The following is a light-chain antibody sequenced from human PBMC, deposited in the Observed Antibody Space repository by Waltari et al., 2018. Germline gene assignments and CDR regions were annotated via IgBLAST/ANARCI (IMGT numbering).Light chain of an antibody. CDR2: END. Sequence: NFMLTQPHSVSGSPGKTVTISCTRRSGSIASSYVQWYQQRPGSAPTTLIYENDQRPSGVPDRFSGSVDSSSNSASLAISGLQTADEADYYCQSYGSSAYVFGSGTKVTVL. CDR1: SGSIASSY. J-gene: IGLJ6*01. V-gene: IGLV6-57*03. CDR3: QSYGSSAYV.